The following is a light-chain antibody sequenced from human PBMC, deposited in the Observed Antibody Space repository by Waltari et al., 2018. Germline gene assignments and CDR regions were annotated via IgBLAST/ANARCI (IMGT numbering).Light chain of an antibody. V-gene: IGLV2-14*03. CDR1: SSDIGAYNY. J-gene: IGLJ2*01. CDR3: SSYTSSITVV. Sequence: QSALTQPASVSGSPGQSITISCTGTSSDIGAYNYVSWYQQHPGKAPKLMLYDVSNRPSGVSNRFSGSKSGNTASLTISGLQAEDEADYYCSSYTSSITVVFGGGTKLTVL. CDR2: DVS.